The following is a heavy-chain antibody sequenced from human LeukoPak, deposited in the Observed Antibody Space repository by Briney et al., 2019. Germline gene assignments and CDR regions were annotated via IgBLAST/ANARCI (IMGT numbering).Heavy chain of an antibody. CDR2: IYASGRT. CDR3: ARIRFLEWSFDY. J-gene: IGHJ4*02. CDR1: GGSISSYY. Sequence: SETLSLTCTVSGGSISSYYWSWIRQPAGKGLEWIGRIYASGRTNYNPSLKSRVTMSVDTSKNQFSLKLSSVTAADTAVYYCARIRFLEWSFDYWGQGTLVTVSS. V-gene: IGHV4-4*07. D-gene: IGHD3-3*01.